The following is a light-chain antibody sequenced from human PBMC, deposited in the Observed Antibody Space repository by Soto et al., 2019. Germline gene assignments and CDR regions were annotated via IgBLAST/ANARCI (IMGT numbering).Light chain of an antibody. CDR3: QHRSDWPIT. J-gene: IGKJ5*01. CDR2: DAS. Sequence: IVLTQSPGTLSLSPVERATLSCRASQSVTSNYLAWYQQKPGQAPRILIYDASNRAAGIPARFSGSGSGTDFTLTISSLEPEDVAMYYCQHRSDWPITFGQGTRLEIK. V-gene: IGKV3D-20*02. CDR1: QSVTSNY.